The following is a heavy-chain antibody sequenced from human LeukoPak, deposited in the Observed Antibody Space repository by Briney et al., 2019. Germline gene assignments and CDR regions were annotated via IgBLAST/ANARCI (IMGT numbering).Heavy chain of an antibody. CDR2: IYYSGST. CDR3: ARNYDFWSGYYEA. CDR1: GGSISSYY. Sequence: ETLSLTCTVSGGSISSYYWSWIRQPPGKGLEWIGYIYYSGSTNYNPSLKSRVTISVDTSKNQFSLKLSSVTAADTAVYYCARNYDFWSGYYEAWGQGTLVTVSS. J-gene: IGHJ5*02. V-gene: IGHV4-59*01. D-gene: IGHD3-3*01.